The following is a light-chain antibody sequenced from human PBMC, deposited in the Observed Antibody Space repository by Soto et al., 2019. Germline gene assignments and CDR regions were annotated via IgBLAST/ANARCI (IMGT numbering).Light chain of an antibody. J-gene: IGKJ5*01. CDR3: QQYNNWPIT. CDR2: GAS. V-gene: IGKV3-15*01. CDR1: ESVSSN. Sequence: EIVMTQSPATLSMSPGERATLSCRASESVSSNLAWYQQKPGQAPRLLIYGASTRATGIPARFSGSWSGTEFTLTISSLQSEDFAVYYCQQYNNWPITFGQGTRLEIK.